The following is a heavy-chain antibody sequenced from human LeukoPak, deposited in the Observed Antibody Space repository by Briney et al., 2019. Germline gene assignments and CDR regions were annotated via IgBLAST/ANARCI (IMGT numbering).Heavy chain of an antibody. D-gene: IGHD3-22*01. J-gene: IGHJ4*02. CDR1: VYTFTSYY. V-gene: IGHV1-46*01. CDR3: ERDPNYDSSGFPDF. CDR2: INPSGGST. Sequence: APVKVSCKASVYTFTSYYMHWVRQAPGQRLEWMGIINPSGGSTSYAQKLQGRVTMTRDTSTTTVYMELSSLRSVDTAVYYCERDPNYDSSGFPDFWGQGTLVTVSS.